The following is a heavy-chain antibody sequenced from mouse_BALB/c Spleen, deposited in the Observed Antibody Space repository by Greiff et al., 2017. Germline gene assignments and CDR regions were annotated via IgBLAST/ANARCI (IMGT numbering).Heavy chain of an antibody. Sequence: EVHLVESGGGLVQPGGSLKLSCAASGFTFSSYTMSWVRQTPEKRLEWVAYISNGGGSTYYPDTVKGRFTISRDNAKNTLYLQMSSLKSEDTAMYDCAKLRGFAYWGQGTLVTVSA. CDR1: GFTFSSYT. CDR2: ISNGGGST. V-gene: IGHV5-12-2*01. J-gene: IGHJ3*01. CDR3: AKLRGFAY.